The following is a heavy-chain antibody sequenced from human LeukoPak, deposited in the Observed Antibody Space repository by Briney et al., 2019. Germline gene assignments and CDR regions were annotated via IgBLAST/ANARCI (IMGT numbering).Heavy chain of an antibody. V-gene: IGHV4-34*01. J-gene: IGHJ4*02. CDR3: ARWYSSSCDY. CDR1: GGSISSYY. Sequence: PSETLSLTCTVSGGSISSYYWSWIRQPPGKGLEWIGEINHSGSTSYNPSLKSRVTISVDTSKNQFSLKLSSVTAADTAVYYCARWYSSSCDYWGQGTLVTVSS. CDR2: INHSGST. D-gene: IGHD6-13*01.